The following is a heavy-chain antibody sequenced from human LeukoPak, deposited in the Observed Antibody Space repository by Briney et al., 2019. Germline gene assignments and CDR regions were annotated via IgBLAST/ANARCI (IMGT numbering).Heavy chain of an antibody. V-gene: IGHV3-53*01. J-gene: IGHJ6*03. D-gene: IGHD3-3*01. CDR3: ARDDFWSGYYTGATSYYYMDV. CDR1: GFTVSSNY. Sequence: GGSLRLSCAASGFTVSSNYMSWVRQAPGKGLEWVSFIYSGGSTYYADSVKGRFTISRDNSKNTLYLQMNSLRAEDTAVYYCARDDFWSGYYTGATSYYYMDVWGKGTTVTVSS. CDR2: IYSGGST.